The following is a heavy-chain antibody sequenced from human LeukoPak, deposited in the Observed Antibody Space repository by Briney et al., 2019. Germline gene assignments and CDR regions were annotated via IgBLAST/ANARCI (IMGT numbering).Heavy chain of an antibody. D-gene: IGHD1-26*01. CDR3: AKDRSVGATTIDY. CDR2: ISGSGGST. V-gene: IGHV3-23*01. CDR1: GFTFSSYA. Sequence: GGSLRLSCAASGFTFSSYAMSWVRQAPGKGLEWGSAISGSGGSTYYADSVQGRFTISRGNSKNTLYLQMNSLRAEGTAVYYCAKDRSVGATTIDYWGPGTLVTVSS. J-gene: IGHJ4*02.